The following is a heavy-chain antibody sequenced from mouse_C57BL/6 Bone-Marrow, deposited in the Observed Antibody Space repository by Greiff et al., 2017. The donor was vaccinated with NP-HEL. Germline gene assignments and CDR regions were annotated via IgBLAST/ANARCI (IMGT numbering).Heavy chain of an antibody. V-gene: IGHV1-81*01. CDR3: ARTLLPAWFAY. Sequence: VQLQQSGAELARPGASVKLSCKASGYTFTSYGISWVKQRTGQGLEWIGEIYPRSGNTYYNEKFKGKATLTADKSSSTAYMELRSLTSEDSAVYFCARTLLPAWFAYWGQGTLVTVSA. CDR1: GYTFTSYG. J-gene: IGHJ3*01. CDR2: IYPRSGNT.